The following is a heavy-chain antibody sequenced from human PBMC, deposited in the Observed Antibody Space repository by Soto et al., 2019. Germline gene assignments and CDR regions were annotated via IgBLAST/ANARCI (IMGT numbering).Heavy chain of an antibody. CDR1: GGSISSGGYY. J-gene: IGHJ4*02. D-gene: IGHD5-18*01. CDR3: ARSGYSYGPNPLLY. CDR2: IYYSGST. V-gene: IGHV4-31*03. Sequence: QVQLQESGPGLVKPSQTLSLTCTVTGGSISSGGYYWSWIRQHPGQGLEWIGYIYYSGSTYYNPSLKSRVTISVDTSKNQFSLKLSSVTAADTAVYYCARSGYSYGPNPLLYWGQGTLVTVSS.